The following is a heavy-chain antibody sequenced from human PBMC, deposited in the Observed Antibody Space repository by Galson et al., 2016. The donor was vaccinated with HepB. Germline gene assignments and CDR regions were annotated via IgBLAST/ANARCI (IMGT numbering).Heavy chain of an antibody. V-gene: IGHV4-39*07. J-gene: IGHJ5*02. CDR3: AKMESVATAGTARSNWFDP. CDR2: IYYSGST. Sequence: TLSLTCTVSGGSISRSSYYWGWIRQPPGKGLEWIGSIYYSGSTYYNPSLKSRVTISVDTSKNLFSLKLRSVTAADTAVYFCAKMESVATAGTARSNWFDPWGQGTLVTVSS. D-gene: IGHD6-13*01. CDR1: GGSISRSSYY.